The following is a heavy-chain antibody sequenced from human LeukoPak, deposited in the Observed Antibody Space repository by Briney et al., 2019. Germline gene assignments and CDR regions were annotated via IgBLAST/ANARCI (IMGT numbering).Heavy chain of an antibody. J-gene: IGHJ4*02. D-gene: IGHD4-17*01. CDR1: GFTFSSYS. CDR3: ARDHGDYIEEAFDY. CDR2: ISSSSSYI. Sequence: GGSLRLSCAASGFTFSSYSMNWVRQAPGKGLELVSSISSSSSYIYYADSVKGRFTISRDNAKNSLYLQMNSLRAEDTAVYYCARDHGDYIEEAFDYWGQGTLVTVSS. V-gene: IGHV3-21*01.